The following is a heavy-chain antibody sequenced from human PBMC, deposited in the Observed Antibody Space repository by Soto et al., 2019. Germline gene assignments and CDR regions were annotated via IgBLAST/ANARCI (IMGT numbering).Heavy chain of an antibody. Sequence: EEQLVESGGGLVERGGSLRLSCAASLLNFNIAWLSWVRQAPGKGLEWVGRIKNNADGGTADSAAPVKARFIVSRDDSKSTLYLQMNSLKIEDTDMYYCTTMNDRDAFEIWGQGAMVTVSS. CDR1: LLNFNIAW. D-gene: IGHD1-1*01. J-gene: IGHJ3*02. V-gene: IGHV3-15*01. CDR2: IKNNADGGTA. CDR3: TTMNDRDAFEI.